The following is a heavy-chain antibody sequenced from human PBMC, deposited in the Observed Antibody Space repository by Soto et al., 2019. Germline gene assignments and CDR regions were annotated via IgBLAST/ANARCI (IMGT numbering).Heavy chain of an antibody. V-gene: IGHV3-9*01. CDR1: GFTFDDYA. J-gene: IGHJ4*02. CDR2: ISWNSGSI. CDR3: AKDSSVAGTYYFDY. D-gene: IGHD6-19*01. Sequence: VQLVESGGGLVQPGRSLRLSCAASGFTFDDYAMHWVRQAPGKGLEWVSGISWNSGSIGYADSVKGRFTISRDNAKNSLYLQMNSLRAEDTALYYCAKDSSVAGTYYFDYWGQGTLVTVSS.